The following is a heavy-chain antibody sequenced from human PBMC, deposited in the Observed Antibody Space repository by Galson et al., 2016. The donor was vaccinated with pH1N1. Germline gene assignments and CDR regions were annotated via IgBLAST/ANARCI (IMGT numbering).Heavy chain of an antibody. Sequence: TLSLTCTVSGGSISSGSYYWSWIRQPAGKGLECIGRIYTSGSTNYNPSLKSRVTMSVDTSKNQFSLNLSSVTAADTAVYYCARVSSSPPEGNYYMDVWGKGTTVTVSS. J-gene: IGHJ6*03. CDR2: IYTSGST. D-gene: IGHD6-13*01. CDR1: GGSISSGSYY. CDR3: ARVSSSPPEGNYYMDV. V-gene: IGHV4-61*02.